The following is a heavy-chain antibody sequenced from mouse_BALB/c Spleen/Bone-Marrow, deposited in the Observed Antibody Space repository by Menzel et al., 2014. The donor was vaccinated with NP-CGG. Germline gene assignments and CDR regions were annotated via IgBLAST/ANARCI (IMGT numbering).Heavy chain of an antibody. Sequence: EAKLMESGAALVKPGASVKLSCTASGFNIKDTYMHWVKQRPEQGLERIGRIDPANGNTKYDPKFQGKATITADTSSNSAYLQLSSLTSEDTAVYYCASYYYGRAWFSYWGQGTLVTVSA. CDR2: IDPANGNT. D-gene: IGHD1-1*01. J-gene: IGHJ3*01. CDR1: GFNIKDTY. CDR3: ASYYYGRAWFSY. V-gene: IGHV14-3*02.